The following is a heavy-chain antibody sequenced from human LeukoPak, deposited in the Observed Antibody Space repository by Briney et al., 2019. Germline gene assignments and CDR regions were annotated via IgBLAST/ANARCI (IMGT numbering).Heavy chain of an antibody. CDR3: ARFSRWNYDPYYYYYGMDV. V-gene: IGHV1-8*01. CDR1: GYTFTSYD. Sequence: GASVKVSCKASGYTFTSYDINWVRQATGQGLEWMGWMNPNSGNTGYAQKFQGRVTMTRNTSISTAYMELSSLRSEDTAVYYCARFSRWNYDPYYYYYGMDVWGQGTTVTVSS. J-gene: IGHJ6*02. CDR2: MNPNSGNT. D-gene: IGHD1-7*01.